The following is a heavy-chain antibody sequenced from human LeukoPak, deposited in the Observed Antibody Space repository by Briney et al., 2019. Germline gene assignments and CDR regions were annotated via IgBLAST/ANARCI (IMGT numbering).Heavy chain of an antibody. CDR2: INPNSGGT. Sequence: ASVKVSCTASGYTFTGYYMHWVRQAPGQGLEWMGRINPNSGGTNYAQKFQGRVTMTRDTSISTAYMELSRLRSDDTAVYYCARDSSSGWAYYYYYGMDVWGQGTTVTVSS. CDR3: ARDSSSGWAYYYYYGMDV. D-gene: IGHD6-19*01. J-gene: IGHJ6*02. CDR1: GYTFTGYY. V-gene: IGHV1-2*06.